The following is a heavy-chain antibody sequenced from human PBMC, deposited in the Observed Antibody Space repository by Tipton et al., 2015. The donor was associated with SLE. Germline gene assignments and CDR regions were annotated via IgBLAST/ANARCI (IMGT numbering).Heavy chain of an antibody. CDR3: ALSSVAATQAY. CDR1: GYTFTTYG. J-gene: IGHJ4*02. D-gene: IGHD6-13*01. CDR2: ISAYNGNT. V-gene: IGHV1-18*01. Sequence: QLVQSGAEVKKPGASVKVSCKASGYTFTTYGINWVRQAPGQGLEWMGWISAYNGNTNYAQKLQGRVTMTIDTSTSTAYMELRSLRSDGTAVYYCALSSVAATQAYWGQGTLVTVSS.